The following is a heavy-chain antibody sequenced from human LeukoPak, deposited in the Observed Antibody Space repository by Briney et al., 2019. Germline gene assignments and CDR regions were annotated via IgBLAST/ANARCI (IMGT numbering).Heavy chain of an antibody. CDR3: ARDYYDSSGYHALVDY. CDR1: GFTFSSYS. V-gene: IGHV3-21*01. CDR2: ISSSSSYI. J-gene: IGHJ4*02. Sequence: PGGSLRLSCAASGFTFSSYSMNWVRQAPGKGLEWVSSISSSSSYIYYADSVKGRFTISRDNAKNSLYLQMNSLRAEDTAVYYCARDYYDSSGYHALVDYWGQGTLVTVSS. D-gene: IGHD3-22*01.